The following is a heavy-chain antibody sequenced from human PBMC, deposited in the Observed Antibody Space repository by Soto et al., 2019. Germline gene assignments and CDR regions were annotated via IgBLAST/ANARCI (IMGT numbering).Heavy chain of an antibody. V-gene: IGHV4-31*03. D-gene: IGHD3-3*01. Sequence: QVQLQESGPGLVKPSQTLSLTCTVSGGSISSGDYYWSWIRQHLGKGLEWIGYIYYSGSTYYNPSLKSRVTISVDTSKNQFSLKLSSVTAADTAVYYCARWWSGSRQGFDPWGQGTLVTVFS. J-gene: IGHJ5*02. CDR3: ARWWSGSRQGFDP. CDR2: IYYSGST. CDR1: GGSISSGDYY.